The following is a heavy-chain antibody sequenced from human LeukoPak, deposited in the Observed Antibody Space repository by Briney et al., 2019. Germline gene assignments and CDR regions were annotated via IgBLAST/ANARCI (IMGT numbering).Heavy chain of an antibody. D-gene: IGHD3-22*01. CDR1: GFTFSAYA. V-gene: IGHV3-23*01. CDR3: AKDYYYDSSGYYYGDAFDI. Sequence: GGSLRLSCAASGFTFSAYAMGWVRQAQGKGMEWVATISGSGCTSYSADSLNGLFTLPRDNSKHILYLQVNSLRAGDTAVYYCAKDYYYDSSGYYYGDAFDIWGQGTMVTVSS. J-gene: IGHJ3*02. CDR2: ISGSGCTS.